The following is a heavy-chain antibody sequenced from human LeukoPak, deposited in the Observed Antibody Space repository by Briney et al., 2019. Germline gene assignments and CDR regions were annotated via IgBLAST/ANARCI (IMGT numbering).Heavy chain of an antibody. V-gene: IGHV3-53*01. J-gene: IGHJ4*02. CDR3: GRSSTGVRRADY. CDR2: IYPGGST. D-gene: IGHD2-8*02. CDR1: GFTVSSHH. Sequence: GGSLRLSCAASGFTVSSHHMSWVRLAPGKGLEWVSFIYPGGSTYYADPVKGRFTIPRDNAKNSLFLKMNSLKAEDTAGNYLGRSSTGVRRADYSGEGSLVTVS.